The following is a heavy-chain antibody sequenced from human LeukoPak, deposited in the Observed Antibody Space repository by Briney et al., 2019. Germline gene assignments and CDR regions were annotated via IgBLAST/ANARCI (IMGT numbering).Heavy chain of an antibody. CDR3: AREGGDFRNLNYGMDV. J-gene: IGHJ6*02. CDR1: GDSISSGIYS. CDR2: IFHSGNT. V-gene: IGHV4-30-2*01. D-gene: IGHD2-21*02. Sequence: PSETLSLTCAVSGDSISSGIYSWNWIRQPPGKGLEWIGYIFHSGNTYYNPSLKSRVIISVDRSKNQFSLKLSSVTAADTAVYYCAREGGDFRNLNYGMDVWGQGTTVTVSS.